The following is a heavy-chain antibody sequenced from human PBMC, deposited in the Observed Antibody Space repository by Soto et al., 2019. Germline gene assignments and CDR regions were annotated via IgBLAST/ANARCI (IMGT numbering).Heavy chain of an antibody. CDR1: GFPFSSYG. D-gene: IGHD3-10*01. CDR3: VGGQYYFDY. CDR2: ISYDGSNK. V-gene: IGHV3-30*03. J-gene: IGHJ4*02. Sequence: QVQLVESGGGVVQPGRSLRLSCAASGFPFSSYGMHWVREAPGKGLEWVAVISYDGSNKYYADSVKGRFTISRDNSASTLYLQMNSLRPEDTALYYCVGGQYYFDYRGQGPLVTVSP.